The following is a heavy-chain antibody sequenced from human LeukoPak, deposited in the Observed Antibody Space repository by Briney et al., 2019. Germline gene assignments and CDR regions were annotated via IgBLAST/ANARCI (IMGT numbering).Heavy chain of an antibody. J-gene: IGHJ4*02. D-gene: IGHD3-9*01. V-gene: IGHV4-59*05. CDR2: IYYSGST. CDR3: ARESRIRDILTGYYSLPDY. Sequence: SETLSLTCAVSGESFSGNFWTWIRQSPGKGVEWIGSIYYSGSTYYNPSLKSRVTISVDTSKNQFSLKLSSVTAADTAVYYCARESRIRDILTGYYSLPDYWGQGTLVTVSS. CDR1: GESFSGNF.